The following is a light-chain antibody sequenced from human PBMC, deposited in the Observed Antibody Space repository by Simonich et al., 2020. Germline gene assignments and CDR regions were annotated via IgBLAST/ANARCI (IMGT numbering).Light chain of an antibody. CDR1: SSDVGSYNL. J-gene: IGLJ2*01. CDR3: CSYAGSSTVV. V-gene: IGLV2-23*01. Sequence: QSALTQPASVSGSPGQSITISCTGTSSDVGSYNLVSWYTQHPGQAHKLMIYEGSKRPAGVSNRFSGSKSGNTASLTISGLQAEDEADYYCCSYAGSSTVVFGGGTKLTVL. CDR2: EGS.